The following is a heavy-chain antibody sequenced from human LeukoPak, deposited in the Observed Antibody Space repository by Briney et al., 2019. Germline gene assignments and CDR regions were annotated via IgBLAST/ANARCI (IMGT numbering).Heavy chain of an antibody. J-gene: IGHJ4*02. Sequence: GGSLRLSCAASRFIFSNYWMRWVRQAPGKGLEWVSVIYSGGSTYYADSVKGRFTISRDNSKNTLYLQMNSLRAEDTAVYYCAREDDSSGYLDYWGQGTLVTVSS. CDR3: AREDDSSGYLDY. D-gene: IGHD3-22*01. CDR1: RFIFSNYW. CDR2: IYSGGST. V-gene: IGHV3-53*01.